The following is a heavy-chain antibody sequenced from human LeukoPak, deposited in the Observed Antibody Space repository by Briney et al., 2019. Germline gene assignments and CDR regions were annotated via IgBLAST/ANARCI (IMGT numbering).Heavy chain of an antibody. D-gene: IGHD1-1*01. J-gene: IGHJ4*02. V-gene: IGHV4-59*11. CDR2: IHFSGIT. CDR1: GGSISSHD. CDR3: ARRYNYVFDY. Sequence: SETLSLTCTVSGGSISSHDWSWIRQPPGKGLEYIGYIHFSGITNYNPSLMSRVTISVDTSKNQISLKLSSVTAADTAVYYCARRYNYVFDYWGQGTLVTVSS.